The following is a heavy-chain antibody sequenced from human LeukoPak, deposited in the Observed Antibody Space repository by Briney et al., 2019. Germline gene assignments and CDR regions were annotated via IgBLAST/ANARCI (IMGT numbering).Heavy chain of an antibody. CDR3: TTVFTMVRGAIGY. J-gene: IGHJ4*02. CDR1: GFTFSNAW. D-gene: IGHD3-10*01. Sequence: GGSLRLSCAASGFTFSNAWMSWGRQAPGKGLEWGGRIKSKTDGGTTDYAAPVKGRFTISRDDSKNTLYLQMNSLKTEDTAVYYCTTVFTMVRGAIGYWGQGTLVTVPS. CDR2: IKSKTDGGTT. V-gene: IGHV3-15*01.